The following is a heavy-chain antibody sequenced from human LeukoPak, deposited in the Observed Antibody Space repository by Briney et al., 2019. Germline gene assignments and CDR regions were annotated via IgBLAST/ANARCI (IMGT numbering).Heavy chain of an antibody. J-gene: IGHJ4*02. D-gene: IGHD6-13*01. CDR3: AKDMTRYSSSRPDY. Sequence: GRSLRLSCAASGFTFDDYAMHWVRQAPGKGLEWVSGISWNSGSIGYADSVKGRFTISRDNAKNSLYLQMNSLRAEDTASYYCAKDMTRYSSSRPDYWGQGTLVTVSS. V-gene: IGHV3-9*01. CDR2: ISWNSGSI. CDR1: GFTFDDYA.